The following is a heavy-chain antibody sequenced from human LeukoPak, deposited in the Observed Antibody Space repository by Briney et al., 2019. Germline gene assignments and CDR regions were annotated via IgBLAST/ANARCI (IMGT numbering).Heavy chain of an antibody. CDR2: ISYDGSNK. CDR1: GFPFSSYA. CDR3: AKGGIAVAGRSFDY. D-gene: IGHD6-19*01. V-gene: IGHV3-30*04. Sequence: GGSLRLSCAASGFPFSSYAMHWVRQAPGKGLEWVAVISYDGSNKYYADSVKGRFTISRDNSRNTLYLQMNSLRAEDTAVYYCAKGGIAVAGRSFDYWGQGTLVTVSS. J-gene: IGHJ4*02.